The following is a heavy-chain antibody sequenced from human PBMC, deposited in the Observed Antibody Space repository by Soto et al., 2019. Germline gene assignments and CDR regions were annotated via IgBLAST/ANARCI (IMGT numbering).Heavy chain of an antibody. CDR2: ISSSSGST. V-gene: IGHV3-23*04. D-gene: IGHD2-15*01. Sequence: EAQLVESGGGLVQPGGSVRLSCAASGVIFSDCAMTWVRQAPGKGLEWVSTISSSSGSTYYADSVKGRFAISRDNSKNTLALQMNSLRVEDTAVYYCAKAHPIEGCGCTCYYYHYNGLDVWGQGTTVTVS. J-gene: IGHJ6*02. CDR3: AKAHPIEGCGCTCYYYHYNGLDV. CDR1: GVIFSDCA.